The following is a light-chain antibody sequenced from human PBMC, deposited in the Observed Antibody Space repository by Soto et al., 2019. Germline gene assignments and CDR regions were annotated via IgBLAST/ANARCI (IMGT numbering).Light chain of an antibody. CDR1: QSVNNR. CDR3: QHYGYSQWT. Sequence: NVLTQSPGTLSLSPGERATLSCRASQSVNNRLAWYQQKPGQAPRLLIYGVYTRASGIPDRFSGSGSGTEFTLTITRLEPEDSAVYFCQHYGYSQWTFGQGTKVDIK. V-gene: IGKV3-20*01. CDR2: GVY. J-gene: IGKJ1*01.